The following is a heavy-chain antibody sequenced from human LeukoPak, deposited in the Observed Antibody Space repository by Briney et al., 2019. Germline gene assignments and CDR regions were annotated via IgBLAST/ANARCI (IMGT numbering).Heavy chain of an antibody. V-gene: IGHV1-69*13. CDR2: IIPIFGTA. Sequence: RASVTVSCKASGGTFSSYAISWVRQAPGQGLEWMGGIIPIFGTANYAQKFQGRVTITADESTSTAYTELSSLRSEDTAVYYCARVRRDGYTHFDYWGQGTLVTVSS. J-gene: IGHJ4*02. D-gene: IGHD5-24*01. CDR3: ARVRRDGYTHFDY. CDR1: GGTFSSYA.